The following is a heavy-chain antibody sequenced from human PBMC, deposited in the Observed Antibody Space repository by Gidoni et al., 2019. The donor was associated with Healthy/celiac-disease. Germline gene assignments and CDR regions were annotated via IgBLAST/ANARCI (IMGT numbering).Heavy chain of an antibody. CDR2: IWYDGSNN. Sequence: QVQLVESGGGVVQPGRSLRLSCAAAGFTFSSAGMHWVRQAPGKGLAWVAVIWYDGSNNYYADSVKGRFTISRDNSKNTLYLQMNSLRAEDTAVYYCARDRRSLLQLRYVDGTPDYWGQGTLVTVSS. J-gene: IGHJ4*02. CDR3: ARDRRSLLQLRYVDGTPDY. D-gene: IGHD3-9*01. V-gene: IGHV3-33*01. CDR1: GFTFSSAG.